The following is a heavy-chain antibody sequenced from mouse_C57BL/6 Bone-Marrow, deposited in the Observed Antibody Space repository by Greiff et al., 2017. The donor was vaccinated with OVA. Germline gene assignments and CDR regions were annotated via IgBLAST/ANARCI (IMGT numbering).Heavy chain of an antibody. Sequence: EVQGVESGGDLVKPGGSLKLSCAASGFTFSSYGMSWVRQTPDKRLEWVATISSGGSYTYYPDSVKGRFTISRDNAKNTLYLQMSSLKSEDTAMYYCARQYYGSSYGFDYWGQGTTLTVSS. CDR2: ISSGGSYT. CDR3: ARQYYGSSYGFDY. V-gene: IGHV5-6*01. D-gene: IGHD1-1*01. J-gene: IGHJ2*01. CDR1: GFTFSSYG.